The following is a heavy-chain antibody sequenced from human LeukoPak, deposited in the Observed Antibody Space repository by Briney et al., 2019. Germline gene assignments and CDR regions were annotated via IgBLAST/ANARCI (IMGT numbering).Heavy chain of an antibody. D-gene: IGHD6-13*01. Sequence: GGSLRLSCAASGLSFSDYWANWVRLAPGKGLEWVANMNEYGTQTNYVDSVKGRFTISRDGSKTSVYLQMDSLRVEDTAVYYCTTLSAAAIDYWGRGTLVTVSS. CDR1: GLSFSDYW. V-gene: IGHV3-7*01. CDR3: TTLSAAAIDY. J-gene: IGHJ4*02. CDR2: MNEYGTQT.